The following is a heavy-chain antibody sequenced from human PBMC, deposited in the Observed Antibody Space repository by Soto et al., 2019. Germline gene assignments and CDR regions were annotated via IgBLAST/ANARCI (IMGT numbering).Heavy chain of an antibody. D-gene: IGHD3-3*01. CDR1: GFTFSSYA. CDR2: ISYDGSNK. J-gene: IGHJ4*02. V-gene: IGHV3-30-3*01. CDR3: ARDPDGYDFWSGYAY. Sequence: QVQLVESGGGVVQPGRSLRLSCAASGFTFSSYAMHWVRQAPGKGLEWVAVISYDGSNKYYADSVKGRFTISRDNSKNTLYLQMNSLRAEDTAVYYCARDPDGYDFWSGYAYWGQGTLVTVSS.